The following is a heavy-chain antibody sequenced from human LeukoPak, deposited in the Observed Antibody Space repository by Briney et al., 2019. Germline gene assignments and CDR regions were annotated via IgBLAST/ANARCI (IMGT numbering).Heavy chain of an antibody. V-gene: IGHV3-20*04. J-gene: IGHJ4*02. D-gene: IGHD3-10*01. CDR3: ARDISYYYGSGSFS. CDR1: GFTFDDYG. Sequence: GGSLRLSCAASGFTFDDYGMNWVRQAPGKGLEWVSGINWNGGSTGYADSVKGRFTISRDNVKNSLYLQMNSLRAEDTALYFCARDISYYYGSGSFSWGQGTLVTVSS. CDR2: INWNGGST.